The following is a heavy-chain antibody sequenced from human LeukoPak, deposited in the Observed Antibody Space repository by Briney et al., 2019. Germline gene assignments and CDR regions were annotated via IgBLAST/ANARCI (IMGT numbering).Heavy chain of an antibody. CDR2: ISSSSSSYI. Sequence: TGGSLRLSCAASGFTFSSYSMNWVRQAPGKGLEWVSSISSSSSSYIYYADSVKGRFTISRDNAKNSLYLQMNSLRAEDTAVYYCARWDFLTGSGDSWGQGTLVAVSS. D-gene: IGHD3-9*01. CDR3: ARWDFLTGSGDS. CDR1: GFTFSSYS. V-gene: IGHV3-21*01. J-gene: IGHJ4*02.